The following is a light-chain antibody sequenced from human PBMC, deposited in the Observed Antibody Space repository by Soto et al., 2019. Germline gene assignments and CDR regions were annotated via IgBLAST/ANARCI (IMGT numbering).Light chain of an antibody. CDR2: AAS. J-gene: IGKJ1*01. CDR3: QQSYSTLRT. Sequence: AIRMTQSPSSLSASTGDRVTITCRASQGISSYLAWYQQKPGKAPKLLIYAASSLQSGVPSRFSGSASGTDFTLTISSLQPEDFATYYCQQSYSTLRTFGQGTKVDI. CDR1: QGISSY. V-gene: IGKV1-8*01.